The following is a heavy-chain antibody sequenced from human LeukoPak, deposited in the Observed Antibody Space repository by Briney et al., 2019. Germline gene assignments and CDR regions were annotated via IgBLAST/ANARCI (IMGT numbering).Heavy chain of an antibody. V-gene: IGHV3-30-3*01. D-gene: IGHD6-6*01. J-gene: IGHJ3*02. Sequence: GGSLRLSFAASGFTFSSYAMHGVGQAPGKGREWVPVISYDGSNKYYADSVKGRFTISRDNSKNTLYLQMNSLRAEDTAVYYCARPSIAARWGDAFDIWAKGQWSPSLQ. CDR3: ARPSIAARWGDAFDI. CDR2: ISYDGSNK. CDR1: GFTFSSYA.